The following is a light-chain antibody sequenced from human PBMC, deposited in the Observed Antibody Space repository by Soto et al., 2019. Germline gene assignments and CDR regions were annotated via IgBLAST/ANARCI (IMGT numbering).Light chain of an antibody. CDR2: SAS. CDR3: QQANSFPLT. V-gene: IGKV1-12*01. CDR1: QDISTW. Sequence: DSQVTQSPSSVSASVGDRVTMTCRASQDISTWLAWYQQIPGKAPKLLIYSASSLQPGVPSRFSGSGSGTDFTLTISSLQPEDFATYYCQQANSFPLTCGGGTKGDIK. J-gene: IGKJ4*01.